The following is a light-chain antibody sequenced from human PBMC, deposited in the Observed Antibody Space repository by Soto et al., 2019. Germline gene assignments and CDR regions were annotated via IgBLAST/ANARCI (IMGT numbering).Light chain of an antibody. Sequence: DIVVTQSPATLSASPGERVTLSCRASQFVSSRLAWYQQKPGQVPRLLIYDTSTRAPGISARFSGSGSGTEFTLTTSSLQSEDFAVYYCQEYIQWPPGMFGPGTTVDIK. CDR3: QEYIQWPPGM. V-gene: IGKV3-15*01. CDR2: DTS. CDR1: QFVSSR. J-gene: IGKJ1*01.